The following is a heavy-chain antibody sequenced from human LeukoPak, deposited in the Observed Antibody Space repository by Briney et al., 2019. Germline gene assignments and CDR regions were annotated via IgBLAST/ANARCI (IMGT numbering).Heavy chain of an antibody. CDR1: GYTFTSYG. J-gene: IGHJ4*02. D-gene: IGHD2-15*01. CDR2: ISAYNGNT. Sequence: ASVKVSCKASGYTFTSYGISWVRQAPGQGLEWMGWISAYNGNTNYAQKLQGRVTMTTDTSTSTAYMELRSLRSDDTAVYYCARDRLWREIYYFDYWGQGTLVTVSS. CDR3: ARDRLWREIYYFDY. V-gene: IGHV1-18*01.